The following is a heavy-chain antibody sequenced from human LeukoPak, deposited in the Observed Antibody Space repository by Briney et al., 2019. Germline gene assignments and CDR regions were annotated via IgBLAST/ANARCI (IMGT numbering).Heavy chain of an antibody. CDR3: ARVPCSGGSCYLNWFDP. V-gene: IGHV1-46*01. J-gene: IGHJ5*02. CDR1: GYIFTSYY. Sequence: ASVKVSCKASGYIFTSYYMHWVRQAPGQGLEWMGIINPSGGSTSYAQKFQGRVTMTRDTSTSTAYMELRSLRSDDTAVYYCARVPCSGGSCYLNWFDPWGQGTLVTVSS. CDR2: INPSGGST. D-gene: IGHD2-15*01.